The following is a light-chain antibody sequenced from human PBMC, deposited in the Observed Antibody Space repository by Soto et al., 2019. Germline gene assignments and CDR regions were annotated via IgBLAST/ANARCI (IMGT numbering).Light chain of an antibody. CDR1: QSIYINS. V-gene: IGKV3-20*01. CDR2: AAT. Sequence: EIVLTQSPGTLSLSPGERATLSCRASQSIYINSLAWYQHKRGQAPRLLIYAATVRATAVPDRFNGSGSGTDFALTISRLEPEDSAMYYCQQYGESPFAFGPGTKLDVK. J-gene: IGKJ3*01. CDR3: QQYGESPFA.